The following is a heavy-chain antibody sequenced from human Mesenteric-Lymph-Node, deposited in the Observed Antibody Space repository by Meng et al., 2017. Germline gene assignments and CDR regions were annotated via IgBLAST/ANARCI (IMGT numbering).Heavy chain of an antibody. Sequence: GESLKISCAASGFSFSDYYMSWVRQAPGKGLEWLSYMSSSGGDIHYASSVKGRFTISRDNAKNSLYLQMNSLRAEDTAVYYCARDSLKGYSGYGWQDYWGQGTLVTVSS. CDR1: GFSFSDYY. D-gene: IGHD5-12*01. CDR3: ARDSLKGYSGYGWQDY. V-gene: IGHV3-11*04. CDR2: MSSSGGDI. J-gene: IGHJ4*02.